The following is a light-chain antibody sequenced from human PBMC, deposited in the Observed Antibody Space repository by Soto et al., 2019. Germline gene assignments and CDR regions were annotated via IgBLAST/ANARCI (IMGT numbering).Light chain of an antibody. Sequence: DIQLTQSPSFLSASVGDRVTITCRASPGISSYFAWYQQKPGKAPKLLIYAVSTLQSGVPSRFSGSASGTEFTLTISSLQPEDFATDDCQQLNRYRLTFGGGTKVEIK. CDR1: PGISSY. V-gene: IGKV1-9*01. J-gene: IGKJ4*01. CDR2: AVS. CDR3: QQLNRYRLT.